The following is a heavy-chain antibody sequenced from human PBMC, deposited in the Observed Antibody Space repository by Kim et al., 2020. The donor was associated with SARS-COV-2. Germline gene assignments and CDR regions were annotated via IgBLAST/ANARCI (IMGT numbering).Heavy chain of an antibody. CDR3: AKLPNWLQHYFDY. V-gene: IGHV3-23*01. D-gene: IGHD5-12*01. J-gene: IGHJ4*02. CDR2: ISGSGGIT. CDR1: GFTFSSYD. Sequence: GSLRLSCAASGFTFSSYDMSWVRQAPGKGLEWLSSISGSGGITSYADSVKGRFTISRDNSKNTLYLHMNSLRAEDTAVYYCAKLPNWLQHYFDYWGQG.